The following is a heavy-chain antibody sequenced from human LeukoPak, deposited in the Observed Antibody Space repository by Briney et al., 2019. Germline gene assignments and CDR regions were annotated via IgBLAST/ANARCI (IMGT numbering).Heavy chain of an antibody. CDR1: GGSITNYY. J-gene: IGHJ6*02. Sequence: SETLSLTCTVSGGSITNYYWSWIRQPPGKGLEWIGYIYYSGSTNYNPSLKSRVTISVDTSKNQFSLKLSSVTAADTAVYYCARSYYDFWSGYYEIIDYYGMDVWGQGTTVTVSS. D-gene: IGHD3-3*01. CDR3: ARSYYDFWSGYYEIIDYYGMDV. V-gene: IGHV4-59*01. CDR2: IYYSGST.